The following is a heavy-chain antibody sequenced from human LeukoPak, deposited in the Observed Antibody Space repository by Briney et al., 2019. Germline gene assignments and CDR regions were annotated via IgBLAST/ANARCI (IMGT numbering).Heavy chain of an antibody. D-gene: IGHD6-13*01. CDR1: GFTVSSNY. CDR2: IYSGGST. V-gene: IGHV3-53*05. Sequence: PGGSLRLSCAASGFTVSSNYMSWVRQAPGKELEWVSVIYSGGSTYYADSVKGRFTISRDNSKNTLHLQMNSLRTEDTAVYYCARVKGGITAAGNYFDYWGQGTLVTVSS. J-gene: IGHJ4*02. CDR3: ARVKGGITAAGNYFDY.